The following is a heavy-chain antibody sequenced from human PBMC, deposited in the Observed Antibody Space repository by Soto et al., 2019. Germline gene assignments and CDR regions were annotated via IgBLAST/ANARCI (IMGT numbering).Heavy chain of an antibody. CDR1: GDSISRSHW. Sequence: QVQLQESGPGLVEPSGTLSLTCAVSGDSISRSHWWSWVRQPPGKWLEWIAESFHRGTTKYNPSLERRVTMSVDKSNNQLSLTLRSVTAADTAVYYCARQLERGDLPEGFEYWGQGTLATVSS. J-gene: IGHJ4*02. D-gene: IGHD1-1*01. CDR2: SFHRGTT. CDR3: ARQLERGDLPEGFEY. V-gene: IGHV4-4*02.